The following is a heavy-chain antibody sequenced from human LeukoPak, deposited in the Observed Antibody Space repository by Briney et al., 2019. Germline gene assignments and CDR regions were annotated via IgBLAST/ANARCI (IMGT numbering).Heavy chain of an antibody. CDR3: ARMRRDLAKGDYFYYYYMDV. CDR2: ISSSSNYI. CDR1: GFSFSSYS. Sequence: PGGSLRLSCAASGFSFSSYSMKWVRQAPGKGLEWVSSISSSSNYIYYADSVKGRFTISRDNAKNSLYLQMNSLRAEDTAVYYCARMRRDLAKGDYFYYYYMDVWGKGTTVTVSS. V-gene: IGHV3-21*01. J-gene: IGHJ6*03.